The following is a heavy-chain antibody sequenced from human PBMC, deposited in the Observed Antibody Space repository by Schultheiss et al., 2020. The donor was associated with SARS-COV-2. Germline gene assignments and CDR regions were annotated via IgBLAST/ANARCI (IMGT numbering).Heavy chain of an antibody. CDR1: GFSVTSDY. V-gene: IGHV3-66*01. J-gene: IGHJ4*02. CDR2: IHGVGRT. D-gene: IGHD7-27*01. Sequence: GGSLRLSCAASGFSVTSDYMSWVRQAPGKGLEWVSIIHGVGRTYYADSVKSRFIISRDSSQNTVYLQMNSLRAEDTGIYFCARDLSWGRDDWGQGTLVTVSS. CDR3: ARDLSWGRDD.